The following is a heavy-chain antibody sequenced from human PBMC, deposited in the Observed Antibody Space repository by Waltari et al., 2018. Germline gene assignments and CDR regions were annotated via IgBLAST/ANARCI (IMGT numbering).Heavy chain of an antibody. D-gene: IGHD6-19*01. V-gene: IGHV3-7*01. Sequence: EVQLVESGGGLVQPGGSLRLSCAASGSTFSSYWMSWVRQAPGKGVEWVANIKQDGSEKYYVDSVKGRFTISRDNAKNSLYLQMNSLRAEDTAVYYCARDQRSRIAVADFVYWGQGTLVTVSS. CDR3: ARDQRSRIAVADFVY. CDR2: IKQDGSEK. CDR1: GSTFSSYW. J-gene: IGHJ4*02.